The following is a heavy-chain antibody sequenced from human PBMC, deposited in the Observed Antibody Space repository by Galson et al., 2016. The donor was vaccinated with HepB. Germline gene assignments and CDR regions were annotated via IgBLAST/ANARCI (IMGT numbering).Heavy chain of an antibody. V-gene: IGHV3-21*01. D-gene: IGHD2-15*01. CDR1: GFTFSTYS. J-gene: IGHJ4*02. Sequence: SLRLSCAASGFTFSTYSFFWVRQPPGKGLEWVSSISSSIGYVYYADSVQGRFTISRDDTKNSLYLQMNSLRAEDTAVYYCARDGGSTPSGGGYWGQGTLVTVSS. CDR3: ARDGGSTPSGGGY. CDR2: ISSSIGYV.